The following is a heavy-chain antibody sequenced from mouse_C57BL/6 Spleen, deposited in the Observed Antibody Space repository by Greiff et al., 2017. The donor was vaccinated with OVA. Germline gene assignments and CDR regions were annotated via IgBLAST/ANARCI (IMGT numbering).Heavy chain of an antibody. CDR1: GFTFSSYA. CDR3: ARETTDWYFDV. CDR2: ISDGGSYT. V-gene: IGHV5-4*01. J-gene: IGHJ1*03. D-gene: IGHD1-1*01. Sequence: EVKLVESGGGLVQPGGSLKLSCAASGFTFSSYAMSWVRQTPEKRLEWVATISDGGSYTYYPDNVKGRFTISRDNAKNNLYLQMSHLKSEDTAMYYCARETTDWYFDVWGTGTTVTVSS.